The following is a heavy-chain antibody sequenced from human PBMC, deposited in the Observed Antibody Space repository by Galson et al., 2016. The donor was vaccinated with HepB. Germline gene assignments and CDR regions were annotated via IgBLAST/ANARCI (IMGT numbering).Heavy chain of an antibody. CDR1: GFTFSAYG. CDR3: ARAFRYGFVTHYYGMDV. V-gene: IGHV3-33*01. D-gene: IGHD5-18*01. J-gene: IGHJ6*02. CDR2: IWHGGSNK. Sequence: SLRLSCAASGFTFSAYGMHWVRQAPGKGLEWVAVIWHGGSNKYYADSVKGRFTISRDNSKNTLYLQMNSLRAEDTAVYYCARAFRYGFVTHYYGMDVWGQGTTVTVSS.